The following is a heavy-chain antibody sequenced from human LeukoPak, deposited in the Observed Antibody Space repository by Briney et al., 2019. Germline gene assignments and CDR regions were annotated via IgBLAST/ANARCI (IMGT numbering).Heavy chain of an antibody. CDR1: GFTFSSYW. V-gene: IGHV3-74*01. J-gene: IGHJ4*02. Sequence: PGGSLRLSCAASGFTFSSYWMHWVRHAPGKGLVWVSRINSDGSSTSYADSVKGRFTISRDNAKNTLYLQMNSLRAEDTAVYYCARDREGYIPNDWGQGTLVTVSS. CDR3: ARDREGYIPND. CDR2: INSDGSST. D-gene: IGHD6-13*01.